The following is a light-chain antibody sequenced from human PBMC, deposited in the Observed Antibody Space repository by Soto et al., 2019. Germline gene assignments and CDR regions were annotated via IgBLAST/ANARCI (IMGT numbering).Light chain of an antibody. CDR2: DAS. V-gene: IGKV1-33*01. J-gene: IGKJ4*01. Sequence: ILMTQSPATLSVSPGERATLSCRASQSVSNNLAWYQQKPGKAPKLLIYDASNLETGVPSRFSGSGSGTDFTFTISSLQPEDIATYYCQQYDNLPPLTFGGGTKVEIK. CDR3: QQYDNLPPLT. CDR1: QSVSNN.